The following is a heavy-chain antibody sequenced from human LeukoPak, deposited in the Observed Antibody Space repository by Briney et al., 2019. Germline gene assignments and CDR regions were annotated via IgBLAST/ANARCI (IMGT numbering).Heavy chain of an antibody. V-gene: IGHV4-39*01. D-gene: IGHD3-16*02. Sequence: SETLSLTCTVSGDSISSYNYYWGWIRQPPGKGLEWIGSLYYSGSTYYNPSVKSRVIISVDTSKYQFSLKLASVTGAYTAVYYGARHGGCRLGGLSIIGGAFFDFWGQGTLVTVSS. J-gene: IGHJ4*02. CDR2: LYYSGST. CDR3: ARHGGCRLGGLSIIGGAFFDF. CDR1: GDSISSYNYY.